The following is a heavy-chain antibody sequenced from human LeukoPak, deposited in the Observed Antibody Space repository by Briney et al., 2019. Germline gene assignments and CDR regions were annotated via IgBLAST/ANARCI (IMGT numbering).Heavy chain of an antibody. V-gene: IGHV5-51*01. Sequence: GESLKISCKGSGYSFTSYWIGWVRQLPGKGQEWMGIIYPGDSDTRYSQSFQGLVTFSADKSISTAYLQWSSLQATDTAMYYCARSITMVRGVIIGFDYWGQGTLVGVSS. CDR3: ARSITMVRGVIIGFDY. D-gene: IGHD3-10*01. CDR1: GYSFTSYW. CDR2: IYPGDSDT. J-gene: IGHJ4*02.